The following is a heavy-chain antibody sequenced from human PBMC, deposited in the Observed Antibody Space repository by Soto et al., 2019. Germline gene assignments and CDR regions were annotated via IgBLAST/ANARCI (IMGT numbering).Heavy chain of an antibody. CDR3: ASSINVVRGVRFAQH. J-gene: IGHJ1*01. D-gene: IGHD3-10*02. CDR2: IYSSGST. CDR1: GGAISTDY. Sequence: PSETLSLTCTVSGGAISTDYWTWIRQTAGKGLEWIGLIYSSGSTKYNPALQSRVTMSLDTSNNQFSLNLTSVTAADTATYYCASSINVVRGVRFAQHWGQGSLVTVSS. V-gene: IGHV4-4*07.